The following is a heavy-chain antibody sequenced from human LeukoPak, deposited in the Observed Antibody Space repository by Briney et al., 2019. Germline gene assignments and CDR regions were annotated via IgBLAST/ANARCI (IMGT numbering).Heavy chain of an antibody. J-gene: IGHJ2*01. CDR1: GHSISSDTYS. CDR2: IYHRGRT. V-gene: IGHV4-30-2*01. CDR3: ARGKDGYQDWYFDV. D-gene: IGHD5-24*01. Sequence: SETLSLTCAVPGHSISSDTYSWSWIPQPPGKGLEWIGYIYHRGRTYYNPSLNSRVTISVDKSQNHFSLKLSSVTAADTAVYYCARGKDGYQDWYFDVWGRGTLITVSS.